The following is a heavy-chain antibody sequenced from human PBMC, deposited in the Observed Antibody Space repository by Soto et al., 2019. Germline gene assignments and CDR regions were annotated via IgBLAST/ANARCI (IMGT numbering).Heavy chain of an antibody. CDR2: ISYDGSNK. CDR1: GFTFSSYG. Sequence: GGSLRLSCAASGFTFSSYGMHWVRQAPGKGLEWVAVISYDGSNKYYADSVKGRFTISRDNSKNTLYLQMNSLRAEDTAVYYCAKDSRSPAYSSSSWGSYYGMDVWGQGTTVTVSS. D-gene: IGHD6-6*01. J-gene: IGHJ6*02. CDR3: AKDSRSPAYSSSSWGSYYGMDV. V-gene: IGHV3-30*18.